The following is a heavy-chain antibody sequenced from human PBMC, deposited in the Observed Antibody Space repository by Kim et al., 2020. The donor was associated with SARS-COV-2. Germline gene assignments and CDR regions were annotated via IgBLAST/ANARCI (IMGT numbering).Heavy chain of an antibody. CDR3: TTWSGSS. CDR1: GFTFSDAW. J-gene: IGHJ5*02. Sequence: GGSLRLSCAASGFTFSDAWVSWVRQAPGKGLEWLGRIKSRTDGGSTDYAAPVKDRFTISRDDSKNTLYLQMDRLKTEDTAVFYCTTWSGSSWGQGTLVTVSS. D-gene: IGHD3-10*01. V-gene: IGHV3-15*01. CDR2: IKSRTDGGST.